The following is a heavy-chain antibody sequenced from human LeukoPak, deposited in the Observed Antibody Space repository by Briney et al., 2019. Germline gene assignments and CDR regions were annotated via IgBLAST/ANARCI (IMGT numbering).Heavy chain of an antibody. J-gene: IGHJ6*02. CDR1: GYTFTSYG. CDR3: ARGAYSSSWSYYYYYGMDV. CDR2: ISAYNGNT. Sequence: ASVKVSCKASGYTFTSYGISWVRQAPGQGLEWMGWISAYNGNTNYAQKLQGRVTMTTDTSTSTAYMELRSLRSDDTAVYYCARGAYSSSWSYYYYYGMDVWGQGTTVTVSS. V-gene: IGHV1-18*01. D-gene: IGHD6-13*01.